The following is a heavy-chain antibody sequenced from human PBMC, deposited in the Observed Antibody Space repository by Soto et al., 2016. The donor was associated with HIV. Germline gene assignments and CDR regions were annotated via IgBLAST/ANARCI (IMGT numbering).Heavy chain of an antibody. Sequence: QVQLQESGPGLVKPSQTLSLTCTVSGGSISSGSYYWSWIRQPAGKGLEWIGRIYTSGSTNYNPSLKSRVTISVDTSKNQFSLKLSSVTAADTAVYYCARDLDTGSGSYYYYYMDVVGTKGPRSPSP. CDR1: GGSISSGSYY. V-gene: IGHV4-61*02. J-gene: IGHJ6*03. CDR2: IYTSGST. CDR3: ARDLDTGSGSYYYYYMDV. D-gene: IGHD2-15*01.